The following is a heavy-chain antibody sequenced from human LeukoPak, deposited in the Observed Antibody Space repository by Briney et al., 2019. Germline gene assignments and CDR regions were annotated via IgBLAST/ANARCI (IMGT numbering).Heavy chain of an antibody. CDR3: ASTIETNTGDPEANDAFDI. V-gene: IGHV4-39*07. Sequence: SETLSLTCTVSGGSISSSNYYWGWIRQPPGKGLEWIGSIYSGGSTYYNPSLKSRVTISVDTSKNQFSLKLSSVTAADTAVYYCASTIETNTGDPEANDAFDIWGQGTMVTVSS. J-gene: IGHJ3*02. D-gene: IGHD7-27*01. CDR1: GGSISSSNYY. CDR2: IYSGGST.